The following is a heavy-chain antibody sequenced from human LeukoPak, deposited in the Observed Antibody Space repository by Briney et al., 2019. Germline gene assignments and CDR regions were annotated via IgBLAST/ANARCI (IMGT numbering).Heavy chain of an antibody. Sequence: SSETLSLTCTVSGGSISSYYWSWIRQPPGKGLEWIGYIYYSGSTNYNPSLKSRVTISVDTSKNQFSLKLSSVTAADTAVYYCARRYCSGGSCYSATYYFDYWGQGTLVTVSS. D-gene: IGHD2-15*01. V-gene: IGHV4-59*08. J-gene: IGHJ4*02. CDR2: IYYSGST. CDR1: GGSISSYY. CDR3: ARRYCSGGSCYSATYYFDY.